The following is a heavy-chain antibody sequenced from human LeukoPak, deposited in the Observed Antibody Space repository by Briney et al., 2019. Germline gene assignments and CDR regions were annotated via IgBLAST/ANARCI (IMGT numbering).Heavy chain of an antibody. CDR1: GYRFTSYW. Sequence: GESLKISCKGSGYRFTSYWISWVRQMPGKGLEWMGRIDPSDSYTNYSPSFQGHLTISADKSISTAYLQWSSLKASDTAMYYCARHQLLGPCFKGVCSDAFDIWGRGTMVTVSS. CDR3: ARHQLLGPCFKGVCSDAFDI. J-gene: IGHJ3*02. D-gene: IGHD2-8*01. CDR2: IDPSDSYT. V-gene: IGHV5-10-1*01.